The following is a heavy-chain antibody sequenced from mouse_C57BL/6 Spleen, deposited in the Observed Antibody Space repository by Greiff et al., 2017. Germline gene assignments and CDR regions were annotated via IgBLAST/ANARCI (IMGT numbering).Heavy chain of an antibody. CDR3: TRLLRRGLAWFAY. V-gene: IGHV1-15*01. Sequence: QVQLKQSGAELVRPGASVTLSCKASGYTFTDYEMHWVKQTPVHGLEWIGAIDPETGGTAYNQKFKGKAILTADKSSSTAYMELRSLTSEDSAVYYCTRLLRRGLAWFAYWGQGTLVTVSA. CDR2: IDPETGGT. J-gene: IGHJ3*01. D-gene: IGHD1-1*01. CDR1: GYTFTDYE.